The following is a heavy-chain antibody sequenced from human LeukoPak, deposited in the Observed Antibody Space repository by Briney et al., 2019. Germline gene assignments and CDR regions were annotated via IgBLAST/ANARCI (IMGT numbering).Heavy chain of an antibody. Sequence: SETLSLTCTVSGGSISDHFWSWIRQPAGKGLEWIGRIYSSGSTLYNPSLKSRVTMSVDTSKNQFSLRLTSVTAADTAVYYCARGPYCGDDCYFDSWGRGTLFTVSS. CDR1: GGSISDHF. CDR3: ARGPYCGDDCYFDS. J-gene: IGHJ4*02. CDR2: IYSSGST. V-gene: IGHV4-4*07. D-gene: IGHD2-21*01.